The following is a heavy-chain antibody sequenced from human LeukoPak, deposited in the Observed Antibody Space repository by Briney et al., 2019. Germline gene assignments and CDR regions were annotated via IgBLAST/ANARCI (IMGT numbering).Heavy chain of an antibody. J-gene: IGHJ3*02. D-gene: IGHD2-2*01. CDR1: GFTFSNFA. CDR3: ARNLGYDDTPDAFDI. V-gene: IGHV3-23*01. Sequence: PGGSLRLSCAASGFTFSNFAMSWVRQAPGKGLEWVSSINFRGGTTYYAESVKGRFTISRDNSKSTLYLQMNSLRSDDTAVYYCARNLGYDDTPDAFDIWGQGTMVTVSS. CDR2: INFRGGTT.